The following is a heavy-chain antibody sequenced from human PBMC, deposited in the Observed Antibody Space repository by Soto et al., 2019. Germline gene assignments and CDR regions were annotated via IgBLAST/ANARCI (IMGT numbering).Heavy chain of an antibody. CDR2: INHSGST. CDR1: GGSFSGYY. V-gene: IGHV4-34*01. J-gene: IGHJ5*02. D-gene: IGHD3-10*01. Sequence: SETLSLTCAVYGGSFSGYYWSWIRQPPGKGLEWIREINHSGSTNYNPSLKSRVTISVDTSKNQFSLKLSSVTAADTAVYYCARALRGYYGSGSYYGPWGQGTLVTVSS. CDR3: ARALRGYYGSGSYYGP.